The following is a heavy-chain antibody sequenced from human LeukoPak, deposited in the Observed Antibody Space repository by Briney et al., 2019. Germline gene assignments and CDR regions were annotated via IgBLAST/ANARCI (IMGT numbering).Heavy chain of an antibody. D-gene: IGHD5-18*01. CDR2: IKEEGSEK. Sequence: GGSLRLPCAVSGFTFSSYWMSWVRQAPGKGLEWVASIKEEGSEKHYVDSVKGRFTISRDNAKNSLYLQMNSLRAEDTAVYYCARDRSWDTQGYSYGPTFDYWGQGTLVTVSS. CDR1: GFTFSSYW. V-gene: IGHV3-7*03. J-gene: IGHJ4*02. CDR3: ARDRSWDTQGYSYGPTFDY.